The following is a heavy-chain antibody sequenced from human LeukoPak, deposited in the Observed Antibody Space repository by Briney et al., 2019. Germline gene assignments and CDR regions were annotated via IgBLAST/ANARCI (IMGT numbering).Heavy chain of an antibody. CDR1: GFTFSNYA. J-gene: IGHJ4*02. CDR3: AKDRRPTVTTYFDY. V-gene: IGHV3-23*01. D-gene: IGHD1-14*01. Sequence: GGSLRLSCSASGFTFSNYAMSWVRQAPGRGLEWVSCINDGVGRTFYADAVRGRFTISGDNSQNTLYLHMNSLRAEDTAIYYCAKDRRPTVTTYFDYWGQGTLVTVSS. CDR2: INDGVGRT.